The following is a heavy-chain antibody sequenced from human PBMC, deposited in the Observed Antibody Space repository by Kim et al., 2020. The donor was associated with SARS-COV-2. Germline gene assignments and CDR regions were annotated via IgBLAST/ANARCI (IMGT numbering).Heavy chain of an antibody. CDR1: GFTFDDYA. D-gene: IGHD6-19*01. CDR2: ISWNSGSI. J-gene: IGHJ3*02. V-gene: IGHV3-9*01. CDR3: AKDMGSSGWYGNAFDI. Sequence: GGSLRLSCAASGFTFDDYAMHWVRQAPGKGLEWVSGISWNSGSIGYADSVKGRFTISRDNAKNSLYLQMNSLRAEDTALYYCAKDMGSSGWYGNAFDIWGQGTMVTVSS.